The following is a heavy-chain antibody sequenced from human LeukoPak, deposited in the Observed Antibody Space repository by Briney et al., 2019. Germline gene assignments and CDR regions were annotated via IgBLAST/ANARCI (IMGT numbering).Heavy chain of an antibody. CDR1: GGTFSSYA. D-gene: IGHD5-24*01. V-gene: IGHV1-69*05. Sequence: SVKVSCKASGGTFSSYAISWVRQAPGQGLEWMGGIIPIFGTANYAQKFRGRVTITKDESTSTAYMELSSLRSEDTAVYYCARMDGYNRIFDYWGQGTLVTVSS. J-gene: IGHJ4*02. CDR3: ARMDGYNRIFDY. CDR2: IIPIFGTA.